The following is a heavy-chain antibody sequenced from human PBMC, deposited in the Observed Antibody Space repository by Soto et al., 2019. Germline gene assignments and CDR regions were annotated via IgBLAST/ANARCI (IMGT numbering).Heavy chain of an antibody. J-gene: IGHJ6*02. CDR1: GGPISRSTSF. V-gene: IGHV4-39*01. CDR2: IYYTGST. Sequence: HLQESGPGLVKPSETLSLTCTVSGGPISRSTSFWGWVRQAPGQALDWLGSIYYTGSTYFNPSLNSRVTLCVDTPKKDFSLNMSSVTVAETSLYFCARHDSYDVWSGFAPTGMNVWGPGTSVTVSS. D-gene: IGHD3-3*01. CDR3: ARHDSYDVWSGFAPTGMNV.